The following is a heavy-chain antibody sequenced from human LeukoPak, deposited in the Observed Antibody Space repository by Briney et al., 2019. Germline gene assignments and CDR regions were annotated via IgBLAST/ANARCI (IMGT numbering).Heavy chain of an antibody. V-gene: IGHV1-18*01. CDR3: ARVRGIVGANSWFDP. D-gene: IGHD1-26*01. CDR1: GYTFTSYG. J-gene: IGHJ5*02. Sequence: ASVKVSCKASGYTFTSYGISWVRQAPGQGLEWMGWISAYNGNTNYAQKLQGRVTMTTDTSTSTAYMELRSLRSDDTAVYYCARVRGIVGANSWFDPWGQGTLVTVSS. CDR2: ISAYNGNT.